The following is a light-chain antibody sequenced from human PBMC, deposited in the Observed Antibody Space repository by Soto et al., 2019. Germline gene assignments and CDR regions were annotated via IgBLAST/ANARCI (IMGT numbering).Light chain of an antibody. V-gene: IGKV3-11*01. J-gene: IGKJ1*01. CDR1: QSVSSY. CDR3: QQRSNWPT. CDR2: DAS. Sequence: EIVLTQSPATLSLSPGERATLSCRASQSVSSYLAWYQQKPGQAPRLLIYDASNRATGIPARFSSSGSGTDFTLTISSLEPDDFAVYYCQQRSNWPTFGQGTKVEIK.